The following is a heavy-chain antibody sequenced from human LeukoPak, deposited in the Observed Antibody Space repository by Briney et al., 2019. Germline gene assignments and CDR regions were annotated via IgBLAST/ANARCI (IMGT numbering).Heavy chain of an antibody. CDR1: GYTLTAHY. CDR3: ARPYGSGSFDNWFDP. J-gene: IGHJ5*02. Sequence: ASVKVSCKASGYTLTAHYMHWVRQAPGRGLEWMGRINPNSGDTNYAQKFQGRVTMTRDASISTAYMDLSRLTSDDTAVYYCARPYGSGSFDNWFDPWGQGTLVIVSS. D-gene: IGHD3-10*01. V-gene: IGHV1-2*06. CDR2: INPNSGDT.